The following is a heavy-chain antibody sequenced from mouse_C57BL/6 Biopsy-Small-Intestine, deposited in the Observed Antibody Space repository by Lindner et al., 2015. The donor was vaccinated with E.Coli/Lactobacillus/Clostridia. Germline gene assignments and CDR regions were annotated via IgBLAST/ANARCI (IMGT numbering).Heavy chain of an antibody. D-gene: IGHD1-3*01. CDR2: IHPKDGFT. Sequence: SVKVSCKASGHTFSDFYIHWVRQAHGKGLEWMGRIHPKDGFTTYAPDFLGRATLTWDTSIGTAYMGLSSLRSDDTAVYFCATESLLNISSWTSGDYWGQGTLVTVSS. J-gene: IGHJ4*01. V-gene: IGHV1-18*01. CDR3: ATESLLNISSWTSGDY. CDR1: GHTFSDFY.